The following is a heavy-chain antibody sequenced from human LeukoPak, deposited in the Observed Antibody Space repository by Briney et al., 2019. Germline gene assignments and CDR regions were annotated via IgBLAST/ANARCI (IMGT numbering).Heavy chain of an antibody. CDR3: ARGPTWIQLWLDY. D-gene: IGHD5-18*01. V-gene: IGHV1-8*01. J-gene: IGHJ4*02. CDR2: MNPNSGNT. CDR1: GYTFTSYD. Sequence: GASVKVSCKASGYTFTSYDINWVRQATGQGLEWMGWMNPNSGNTGYAQKFQGRITMTRNTAISTAYMELSSLRSEDTAVYYCARGPTWIQLWLDYWGQGTLVTVSS.